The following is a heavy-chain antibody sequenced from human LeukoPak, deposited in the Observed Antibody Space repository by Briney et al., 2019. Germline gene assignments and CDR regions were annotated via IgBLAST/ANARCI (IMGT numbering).Heavy chain of an antibody. CDR3: ARGPYYDILTGYLGNWFDP. D-gene: IGHD3-9*01. J-gene: IGHJ5*02. Sequence: PSETLSLTCTVSGGSISSYYWSWIRQPPGKGLEWIGYIYYSGSTNYNPSLKSRVTISVDTSKNQFSLKLSSVTAADTAVYYCARGPYYDILTGYLGNWFDPWGQGTLVTVSS. V-gene: IGHV4-59*12. CDR2: IYYSGST. CDR1: GGSISSYY.